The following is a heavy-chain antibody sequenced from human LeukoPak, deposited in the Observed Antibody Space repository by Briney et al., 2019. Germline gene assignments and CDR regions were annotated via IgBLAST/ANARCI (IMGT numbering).Heavy chain of an antibody. Sequence: PSETLSLTCTVSGGSISSYYWSWIRQPPGKGLEWMGYIYYSGSTNYNPSLKSRVTISVDTSKSQFSLKLSSVTAADTAVYYCARDLRYYDSSGYYYFDYWGQGTLVTVSS. V-gene: IGHV4-59*01. CDR2: IYYSGST. D-gene: IGHD3-22*01. CDR3: ARDLRYYDSSGYYYFDY. CDR1: GGSISSYY. J-gene: IGHJ4*02.